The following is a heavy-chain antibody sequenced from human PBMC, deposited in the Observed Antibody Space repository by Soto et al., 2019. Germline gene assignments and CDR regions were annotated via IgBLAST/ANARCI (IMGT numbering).Heavy chain of an antibody. D-gene: IGHD3-10*01. CDR1: GYTFTGYY. CDR2: INPNSGGT. Sequence: GASVKVSCKASGYTFTGYYMYWVRQAPGQGLEWMGWINPNSGGTNYAQKFQGRVTMTRDTSISTAYMVLSRLRSDDTAVYYCARDRRMVRGVIDFYDYYGMDVWGQGTTVTVSS. V-gene: IGHV1-2*02. J-gene: IGHJ6*02. CDR3: ARDRRMVRGVIDFYDYYGMDV.